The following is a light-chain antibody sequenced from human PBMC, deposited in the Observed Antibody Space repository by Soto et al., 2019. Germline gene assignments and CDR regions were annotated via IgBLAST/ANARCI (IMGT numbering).Light chain of an antibody. J-gene: IGKJ2*01. CDR1: QSVSSY. Sequence: EIVLTQSPATLSLSPGERATLSCRASQSVSSYLAWYQQKPGQAPRLLIYDASNRATGIPARFSGSGSGTDFTLTISSLEPEDFAVYYCQQRSNWPSYTFGQETTLEIK. CDR3: QQRSNWPSYT. CDR2: DAS. V-gene: IGKV3-11*01.